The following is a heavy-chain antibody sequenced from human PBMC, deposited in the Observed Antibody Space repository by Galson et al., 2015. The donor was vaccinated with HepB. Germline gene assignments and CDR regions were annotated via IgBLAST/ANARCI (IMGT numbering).Heavy chain of an antibody. CDR1: GYTFTSSY. V-gene: IGHV1-46*01. CDR2: IYPTSGAT. CDR3: TRGGSPPFY. Sequence: SVKVSCKTSGYTFTSSYMHWVRQAPGQGLEWMGIIYPTSGATTYAQQFQGRVTMTRDTSTSTVYLELSSLRSEDTAVYYCTRGGSPPFYWGHGTLVTVSS. J-gene: IGHJ4*01.